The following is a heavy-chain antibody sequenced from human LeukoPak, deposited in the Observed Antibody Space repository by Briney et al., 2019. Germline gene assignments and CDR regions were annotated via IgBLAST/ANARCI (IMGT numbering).Heavy chain of an antibody. D-gene: IGHD4-23*01. Sequence: GGSLRLSCAASGFTFSSYAMTWVRQAPGKGLEWVGNIEQDGIEKYYADSLEGRFTISRDNAKNSLYLQMNSLRVEDTAVYYCAAQTTVGYWGQGTLVTVSS. CDR3: AAQTTVGY. J-gene: IGHJ4*02. CDR1: GFTFSSYA. CDR2: IEQDGIEK. V-gene: IGHV3-7*03.